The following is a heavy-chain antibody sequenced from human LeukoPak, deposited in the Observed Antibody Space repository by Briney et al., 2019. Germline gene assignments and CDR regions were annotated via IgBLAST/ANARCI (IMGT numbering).Heavy chain of an antibody. D-gene: IGHD3-10*01. J-gene: IGHJ5*02. CDR2: IYYSGST. CDR1: GGSISSYY. CDR3: ARGVLLWFGELEFDP. V-gene: IGHV4-59*01. Sequence: SETLSLTCTVSGGSISSYYWSWIRQPPGKGLEWIGYIYYSGSTNYNPSLKSRVTISVDTSKNQFSLKLSSVTAADTAVYYCARGVLLWFGELEFDPWGQGTLVTVSS.